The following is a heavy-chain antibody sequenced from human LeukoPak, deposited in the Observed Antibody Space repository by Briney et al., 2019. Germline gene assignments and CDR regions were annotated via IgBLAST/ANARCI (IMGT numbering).Heavy chain of an antibody. Sequence: ASVKVSCKASGYTFTGYYMHWVRQAPGQGLEWMGWINPNSGGTNYAQKFQGRVTMTWDTSISTAYMELSRLRSDDTAVYYCARTRYSGSYPNDYWGQGTLVTVSS. CDR3: ARTRYSGSYPNDY. V-gene: IGHV1-2*02. J-gene: IGHJ4*02. CDR1: GYTFTGYY. CDR2: INPNSGGT. D-gene: IGHD1-26*01.